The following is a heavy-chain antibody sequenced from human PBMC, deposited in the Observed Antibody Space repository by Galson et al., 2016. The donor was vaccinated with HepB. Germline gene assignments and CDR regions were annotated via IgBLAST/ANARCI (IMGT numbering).Heavy chain of an antibody. CDR1: GGSISSGGYY. CDR2: IYVSGTT. D-gene: IGHD2-21*01. J-gene: IGHJ5*02. CDR3: ARVGDRAWPPDNRFDP. Sequence: LSLTCSVSGGSISSGGYYWGWIRQPPGKGLDCIGTIYVSGTTYYNPSLKSRVTMSIDTSKNQFSLKLASVTAADTAVYYCARVGDRAWPPDNRFDPWGQGILVTVSS. V-gene: IGHV4-39*01.